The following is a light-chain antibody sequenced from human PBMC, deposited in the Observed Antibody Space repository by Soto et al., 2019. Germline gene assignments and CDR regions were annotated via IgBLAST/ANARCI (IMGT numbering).Light chain of an antibody. CDR2: EVS. CDR3: SSYTSSSSLKWV. CDR1: GSDVGGYNY. J-gene: IGLJ3*02. V-gene: IGLV2-14*01. Sequence: QSALTQPASVSGSPGQSITISCTGTGSDVGGYNYVSWYQQHPGKAPKLMIYEVSNRPSGVSNRFSGSKSGNMASLTISGIQAEDEADYYCSSYTSSSSLKWVFGGGTKLTVL.